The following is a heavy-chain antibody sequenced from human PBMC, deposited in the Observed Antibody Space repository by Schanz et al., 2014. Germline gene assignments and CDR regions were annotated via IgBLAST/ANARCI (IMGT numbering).Heavy chain of an antibody. CDR3: AKEWSPSF. CDR1: GITFSSFG. V-gene: IGHV3-33*06. Sequence: QVHLVESGGGVVQPGRSLRLSCAASGITFSSFGMHWVRQAPGKGLEWVAVIWYDGSNKYYADSVKGRFTVSRDNAKSTLFLQMDSLRPEDTAIYYCAKEWSPSFWGQGTLVTVSS. J-gene: IGHJ4*02. CDR2: IWYDGSNK. D-gene: IGHD1-26*01.